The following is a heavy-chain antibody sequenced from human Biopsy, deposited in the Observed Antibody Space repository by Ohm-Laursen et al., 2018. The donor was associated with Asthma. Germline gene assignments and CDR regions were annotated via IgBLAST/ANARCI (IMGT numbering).Heavy chain of an antibody. Sequence: SVNLSCKISGYSVTELSMHWVRQAPGQGLEWKGGHDHEGGGTVNARRCQGRVTMTEDTSIDRAYMELCSLSSDDTAVYYCASDFPKDYVRYNFQFWGQGTLVTVSS. CDR1: GYSVTELS. D-gene: IGHD4-17*01. J-gene: IGHJ4*02. V-gene: IGHV1-24*01. CDR3: ASDFPKDYVRYNFQF. CDR2: HDHEGGGT.